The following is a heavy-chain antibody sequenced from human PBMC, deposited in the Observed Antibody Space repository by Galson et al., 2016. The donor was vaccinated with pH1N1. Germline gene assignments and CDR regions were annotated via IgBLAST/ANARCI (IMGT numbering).Heavy chain of an antibody. CDR1: GYSFIDYY. Sequence: SVKVSCKASGYSFIDYYIHWVRQAPGQGLEWMGWIHPNTGTTNYAQGFQGRVTMTRDTSISTAYMELSGLRSDDTAVYYCARPPYYSGSFYEYWGQGTLVTVSS. D-gene: IGHD1-26*01. CDR3: ARPPYYSGSFYEY. V-gene: IGHV1-2*02. J-gene: IGHJ4*02. CDR2: IHPNTGTT.